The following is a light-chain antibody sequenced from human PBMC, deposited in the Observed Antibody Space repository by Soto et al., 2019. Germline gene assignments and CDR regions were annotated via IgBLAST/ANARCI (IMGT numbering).Light chain of an antibody. CDR1: QSVNRF. CDR3: QQTYRPSYT. V-gene: IGKV1-39*01. Sequence: DIQMDQSPSSLSASLGDRVTITCRASQSVNRFLNWYQQHPGRAPKVLIYAPSTLQSGVPSRFSGNGSGTEFTLTISTLQPEDFATYFCQQTYRPSYTFAQGTRLEIK. CDR2: APS. J-gene: IGKJ2*01.